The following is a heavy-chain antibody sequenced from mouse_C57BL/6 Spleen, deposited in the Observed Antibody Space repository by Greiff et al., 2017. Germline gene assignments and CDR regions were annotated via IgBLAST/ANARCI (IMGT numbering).Heavy chain of an antibody. CDR2: IWSDGST. V-gene: IGHV2-6-1*01. D-gene: IGHD2-2*01. CDR3: ARHEDYGYDGPWFAY. CDR1: GFSLTSYG. Sequence: VMLVESGPGLVAPSQSLSITCTVSGFSLTSYGVHWVRQPPGKGLEWLVVIWSDGSTTYNSALKSRLSISKDNSKSQVFLKMNSLQTDDTAMYYCARHEDYGYDGPWFAYWGQGTLVTVSA. J-gene: IGHJ3*01.